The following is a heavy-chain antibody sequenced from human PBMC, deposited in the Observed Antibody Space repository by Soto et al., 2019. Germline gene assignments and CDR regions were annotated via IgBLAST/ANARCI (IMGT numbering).Heavy chain of an antibody. CDR1: GFTFSNSP. V-gene: IGHV3-23*01. J-gene: IGHJ4*02. CDR2: VGKSGEAT. D-gene: IGHD2-15*01. Sequence: EVQLLESGGGLVQSGGSLRLSCAASGFTFSNSPMAWVRQAPGRGLEWVSSVGKSGEATYYADSVKGRFTISRDNSKNTRYLQMNSLTAEDTAVYYCVAGTPITTPSYSDYWGQGTLVTVSS. CDR3: VAGTPITTPSYSDY.